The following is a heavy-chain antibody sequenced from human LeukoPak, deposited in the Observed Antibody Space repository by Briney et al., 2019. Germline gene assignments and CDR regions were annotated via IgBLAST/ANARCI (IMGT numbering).Heavy chain of an antibody. V-gene: IGHV4-39*01. D-gene: IGHD3-10*01. CDR1: GGSISSSSYY. CDR2: IYYSGST. CDR3: ARLCALVRGVPYFDY. J-gene: IGHJ4*02. Sequence: SETLSLTCTVSGGSISSSSYYWGWIRQPPGKGLEWIVSIYYSGSTYYNPSFKSRVPISVDTSKNQFSLKLSSVTAADTAVYYCARLCALVRGVPYFDYWGQGTLVTVSS.